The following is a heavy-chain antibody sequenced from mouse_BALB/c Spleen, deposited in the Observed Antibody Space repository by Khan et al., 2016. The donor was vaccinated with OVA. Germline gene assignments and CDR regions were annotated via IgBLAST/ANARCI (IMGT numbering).Heavy chain of an antibody. CDR2: IWGGVDT. CDR1: GFSLSRYN. V-gene: IGHV2-6-4*01. CDR3: ARAYYRYDGYYAMDY. D-gene: IGHD2-14*01. Sequence: QVQLQQSGPGLVAPSQSLSITCTVSGFSLSRYNIHWVRQPPGKGLEWLGMIWGGVDTDYISTLKSILSISKDNSKSQVFLKRNSLQTDDTAMYYCARAYYRYDGYYAMDYWGQGTSVTVSS. J-gene: IGHJ4*01.